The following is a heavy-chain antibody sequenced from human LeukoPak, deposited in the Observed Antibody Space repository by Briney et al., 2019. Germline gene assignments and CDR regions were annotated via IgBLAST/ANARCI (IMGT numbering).Heavy chain of an antibody. V-gene: IGHV4-31*03. D-gene: IGHD6-6*01. CDR2: IYYSGST. J-gene: IGHJ4*02. CDR3: ARDRGTYSSSPRYYFDY. Sequence: SETLSLTCTVSGGSISSGGYYWSWIRQHPGKGLERIGYIYYSGSTYYNPSLKSRATISVDTSKNQFSLKLSSVTAADTAVYYCARDRGTYSSSPRYYFDYWGQGTLVTVSS. CDR1: GGSISSGGYY.